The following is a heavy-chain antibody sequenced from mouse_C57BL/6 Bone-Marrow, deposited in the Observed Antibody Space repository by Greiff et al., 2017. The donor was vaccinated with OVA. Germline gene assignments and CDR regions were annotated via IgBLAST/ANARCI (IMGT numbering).Heavy chain of an antibody. V-gene: IGHV1-72*01. D-gene: IGHD1-1*01. CDR3: ARVYGSSFYAMGY. CDR1: GYSFTSYW. CDR2: IDPNSGGT. Sequence: VQLQQSGAELVKPGASVKLSCKASGYSFTSYWMNWVKQRPGRGLEWIGRIDPNSGGTKYNEKFKSKATLTVDKPSSTAYMQLSSLTSEDSAVYYCARVYGSSFYAMGYWGQGTSVPVSA. J-gene: IGHJ4*01.